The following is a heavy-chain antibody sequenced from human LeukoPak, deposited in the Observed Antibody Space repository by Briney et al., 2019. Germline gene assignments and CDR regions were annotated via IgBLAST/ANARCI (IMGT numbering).Heavy chain of an antibody. J-gene: IGHJ4*02. Sequence: GGSLRISCTASGFTFTTYWMTWVRQSPGKGLEWVANIKEDGSEKGYADSVKGRFTISRDNAKNSLYLQMNSLRVDATAMYYCSRNSGWYRLDYWGQGTLVTVPS. CDR1: GFTFTTYW. CDR3: SRNSGWYRLDY. D-gene: IGHD6-19*01. V-gene: IGHV3-7*01. CDR2: IKEDGSEK.